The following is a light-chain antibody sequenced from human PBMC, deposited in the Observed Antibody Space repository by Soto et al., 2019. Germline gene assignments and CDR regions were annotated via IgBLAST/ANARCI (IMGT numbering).Light chain of an antibody. CDR3: QQRSNWIP. CDR2: GAS. V-gene: IGKV3D-20*02. Sequence: EMVWPQYPGTLALSPGEGATLSGRASQTVSSSYLAWYHQKPGQAPRLLIYGASSRATGIPDRFSGSGSGTDFTLPISSLEPDDFAVYYCQQRSNWIPFGQGTRLEIK. CDR1: QTVSSSY. J-gene: IGKJ5*01.